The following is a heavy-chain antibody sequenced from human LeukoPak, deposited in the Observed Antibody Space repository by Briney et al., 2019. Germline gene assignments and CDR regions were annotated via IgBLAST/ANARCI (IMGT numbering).Heavy chain of an antibody. CDR2: ISYDGRNK. Sequence: PGGSLRLFCAPSGFTFRRYAIHWVRQAPGKGLEWVAVISYDGRNKYYSDSVKGRFTISRDNSKNTLFLQMNSLRAEDTAVYYCAKDLDDHGSGACFDYWGQGTLVTVSS. J-gene: IGHJ4*02. CDR3: AKDLDDHGSGACFDY. CDR1: GFTFRRYA. D-gene: IGHD3-10*01. V-gene: IGHV3-30*18.